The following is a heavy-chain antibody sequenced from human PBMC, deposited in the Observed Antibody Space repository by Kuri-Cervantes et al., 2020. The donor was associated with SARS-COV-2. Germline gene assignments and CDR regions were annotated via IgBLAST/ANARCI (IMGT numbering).Heavy chain of an antibody. J-gene: IGHJ4*02. CDR1: RFTFSNYE. Sequence: GESLKISCAVSRFTFSNYEMNWVRQAPGKGLKYFSYSSGRGDSIHYADSVKGRFTLSRDNAKNMLFLQMNSLRAEDTAVYYCVRDGDHWNFDYWGQGTLVTVSS. V-gene: IGHV3-48*03. CDR3: VRDGDHWNFDY. CDR2: SSGRGDSI. D-gene: IGHD1-1*01.